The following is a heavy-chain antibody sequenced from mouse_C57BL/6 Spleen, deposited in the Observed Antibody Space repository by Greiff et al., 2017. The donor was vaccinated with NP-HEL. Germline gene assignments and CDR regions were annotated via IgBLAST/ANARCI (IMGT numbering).Heavy chain of an antibody. CDR1: GYTFTDYY. CDR2: IYPGSGNT. Sequence: VQRVESGAELVRPGASVKLSCKASGYTFTDYYINWVKQRPGQGLEWIARIYPGSGNTYYNEKFKGKATLTAEKSSSTAYMQLSSLTSEDSAVYFCARDDARRFDYWGQGTTLTVSS. D-gene: IGHD2-3*01. V-gene: IGHV1-76*01. J-gene: IGHJ2*01. CDR3: ARDDARRFDY.